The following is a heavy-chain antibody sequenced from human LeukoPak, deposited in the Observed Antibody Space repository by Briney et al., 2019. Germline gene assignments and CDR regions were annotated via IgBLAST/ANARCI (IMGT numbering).Heavy chain of an antibody. Sequence: ASVKVSCKASGYTFTSYDINWVRQATGQGLEWMGWMNSNSGNTGYAQKSQGRVTMTRNTYISTAYMELSSLRSEDTAVYYCARGTYYYMDVWGKGTTVTVSS. CDR3: ARGTYYYMDV. CDR2: MNSNSGNT. CDR1: GYTFTSYD. J-gene: IGHJ6*03. V-gene: IGHV1-8*01.